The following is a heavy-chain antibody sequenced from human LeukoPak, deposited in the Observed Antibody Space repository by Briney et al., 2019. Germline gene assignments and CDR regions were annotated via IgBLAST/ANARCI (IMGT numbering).Heavy chain of an antibody. J-gene: IGHJ4*02. V-gene: IGHV3-23*01. CDR2: LSGRGLRT. D-gene: IGHD6-13*01. CDR1: GFTFSSYA. CDR3: AKGGESSSWLFAY. Sequence: GGSLRLSCAASGFTFSSYAMSWVRQAPGKGLQWVAALSGRGLRTYYADSVKGRFTLSRDNSTNTLYLQMNSLRAEDTAVYYCAKGGESSSWLFAYWGQGPLVPVSS.